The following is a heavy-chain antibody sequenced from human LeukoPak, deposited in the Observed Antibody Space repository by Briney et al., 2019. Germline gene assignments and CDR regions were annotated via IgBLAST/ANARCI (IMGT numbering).Heavy chain of an antibody. V-gene: IGHV3-7*05. J-gene: IGHJ4*02. CDR1: GLTFSSYA. CDR3: ARGLPRIGAFFDY. Sequence: PGGSLRLSCAASGLTFSSYAMSWVRQAPGKGLEWVASIKEDGSQKYYVDSVKGRFTISRDNTKNSLYLQMNFLRAEDTAVYYCARGLPRIGAFFDYWGQGAPVTVSS. CDR2: IKEDGSQK.